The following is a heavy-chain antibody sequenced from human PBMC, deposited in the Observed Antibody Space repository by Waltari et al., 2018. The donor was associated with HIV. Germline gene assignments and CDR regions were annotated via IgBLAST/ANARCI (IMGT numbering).Heavy chain of an antibody. J-gene: IGHJ6*02. CDR1: GYALTEFF. CDR2: FDPEDDET. CDR3: ATDFSGMVRAYSYYSLDV. D-gene: IGHD3-10*01. V-gene: IGHV1-24*01. Sequence: QVHLVQSGAEVKQPGASVNVYCKGSGYALTEFFMHWVLQAPGKGLEWMGNFDPEDDETIYAQKFQGRITMTEDTSSDTAYMELSSLTSGDTAVYYCATDFSGMVRAYSYYSLDVWGQGTTVTVSS.